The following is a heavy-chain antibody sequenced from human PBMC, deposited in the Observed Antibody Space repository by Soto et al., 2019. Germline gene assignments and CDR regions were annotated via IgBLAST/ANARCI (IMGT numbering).Heavy chain of an antibody. D-gene: IGHD2-2*02. V-gene: IGHV4-4*02. CDR2: IHHSGAT. Sequence: SETLSLTCAVSGASISDCDWWSWVRQPPGKGLEWIGEIHHSGATNHNSSVKSRVTISLDKSKNHLSLQLNSVTAADTAVYYCAARDYTASPYWGQGILVTVSS. CDR1: GASISDCDW. J-gene: IGHJ4*02. CDR3: AARDYTASPY.